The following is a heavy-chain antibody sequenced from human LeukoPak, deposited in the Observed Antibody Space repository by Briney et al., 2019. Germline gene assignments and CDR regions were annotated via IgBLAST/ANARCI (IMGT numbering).Heavy chain of an antibody. CDR3: AKDRGNDFWSGYYGLTPEYFQH. D-gene: IGHD3-3*01. J-gene: IGHJ1*01. CDR1: GFTFSSYS. V-gene: IGHV3-30*02. Sequence: PGGSLRLSCAASGFTFSSYSMNWVRQAPGKGLEWVAFIRYDGSNKYYADSVKGRFTISRDNSKNTLYPQMNSLRAEDTAVYYCAKDRGNDFWSGYYGLTPEYFQHWGQGTLVTVSS. CDR2: IRYDGSNK.